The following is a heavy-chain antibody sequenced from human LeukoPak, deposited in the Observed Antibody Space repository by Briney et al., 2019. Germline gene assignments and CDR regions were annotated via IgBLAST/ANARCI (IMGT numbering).Heavy chain of an antibody. CDR1: GFTFRNYG. CDR2: IRYDGADE. CDR3: ARGYTYFAY. D-gene: IGHD3-16*02. V-gene: IGHV3-30*02. Sequence: GGSLRLSCAASGFTFRNYGMHLVRQTPGTGLEWVTFIRYDGADEYYADSVKGRFTIYRDDSKNTVFLQMNTLRVEDTAVYYCARGYTYFAYWGQGTLVTVSS. J-gene: IGHJ4*02.